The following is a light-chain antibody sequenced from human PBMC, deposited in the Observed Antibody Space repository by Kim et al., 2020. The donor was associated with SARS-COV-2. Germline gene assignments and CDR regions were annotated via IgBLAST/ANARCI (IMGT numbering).Light chain of an antibody. CDR3: QHYHNHPPT. J-gene: IGKJ5*01. CDR1: QDIGTA. CDR2: DAS. Sequence: VADRVTITCQAGQDIGTALNWYQRKPGKAPKVLISDASNLERGVPSRFSGSGSGRDFTFSISSLQPEDIATNYCQHYHNHPPTFGQGTRLGIK. V-gene: IGKV1-33*01.